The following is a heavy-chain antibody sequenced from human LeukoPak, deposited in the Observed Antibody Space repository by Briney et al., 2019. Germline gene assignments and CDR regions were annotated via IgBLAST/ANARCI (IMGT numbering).Heavy chain of an antibody. Sequence: SETLSLTCTVSGGSISRGIYFWGWIRQPPGKGLEWIGHIFYSGTTYYNPSLESRVTISVDTSKNQFSLKLSSVTAADTAVYYCARAEDGYQIDYWGQGTLVTVSS. V-gene: IGHV4-39*07. CDR2: IFYSGTT. CDR3: ARAEDGYQIDY. D-gene: IGHD5-24*01. J-gene: IGHJ4*02. CDR1: GGSISRGIYF.